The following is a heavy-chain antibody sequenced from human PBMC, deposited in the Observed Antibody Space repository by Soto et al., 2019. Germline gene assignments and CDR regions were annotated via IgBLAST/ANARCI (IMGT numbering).Heavy chain of an antibody. V-gene: IGHV1-69*04. Sequence: APVKVSCKASGGTFSNDIITWVRQAPGQGLEWMGRIIPLLDITNYAQKFQGRVTITADKSTSTAYMELNSLRSEDTAVYYCVRDSPIGSTYSGYDGIDYWGQGTLVTVSS. J-gene: IGHJ4*02. CDR3: VRDSPIGSTYSGYDGIDY. CDR1: GGTFSNDI. D-gene: IGHD5-12*01. CDR2: IIPLLDIT.